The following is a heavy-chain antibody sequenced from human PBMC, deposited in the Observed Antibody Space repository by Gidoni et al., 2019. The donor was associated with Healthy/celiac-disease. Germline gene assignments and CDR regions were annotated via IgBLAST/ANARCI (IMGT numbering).Heavy chain of an antibody. CDR1: GGSISSGGYS. V-gene: IGHV4-31*02. J-gene: IGHJ4*02. CDR3: AREGYYYGSGSYEYYFDY. Sequence: QVQLQESGPGLVKPSQTLSLTCTVSGGSISSGGYSWSWIRQHPGKGLEWIGYIYYSGSTYYNPSLKSRVTISVDTSKNQFSLKLSSVTAADTAVYYCAREGYYYGSGSYEYYFDYWGQGTLVTVSS. D-gene: IGHD3-10*01. CDR2: IYYSGST.